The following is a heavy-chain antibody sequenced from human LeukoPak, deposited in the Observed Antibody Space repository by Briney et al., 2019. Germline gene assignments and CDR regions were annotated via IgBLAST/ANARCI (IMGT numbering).Heavy chain of an antibody. V-gene: IGHV4-59*01. CDR3: ARVDPDSSSTLEVFDY. Sequence: SETLSLTCTVSGGSISSYYWSWIRQPPGKGLEWIGYIYYSGSTNYNPSLKSRVTISVDTSKNQFSLKLSSVTAADTAVYCCARVDPDSSSTLEVFDYWGQGTLVTVSS. J-gene: IGHJ4*02. D-gene: IGHD6-6*01. CDR2: IYYSGST. CDR1: GGSISSYY.